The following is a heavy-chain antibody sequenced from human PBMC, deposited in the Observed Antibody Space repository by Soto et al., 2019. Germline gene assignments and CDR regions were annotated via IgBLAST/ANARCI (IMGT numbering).Heavy chain of an antibody. D-gene: IGHD3-10*01. CDR3: ARHVFTVSYGLGSYYYYSGMAV. CDR1: GYSANIYW. Sequence: ESLKISSKGSGYSANIYWISLVRQKPGKAQEWMGRIDPSDSYTNYSPSFQGHVTISADKSISTAYLQWSSLKASDTAMYYCARHVFTVSYGLGSYYYYSGMAVLGQGSTVTVSS. V-gene: IGHV5-10-1*01. CDR2: IDPSDSYT. J-gene: IGHJ6*02.